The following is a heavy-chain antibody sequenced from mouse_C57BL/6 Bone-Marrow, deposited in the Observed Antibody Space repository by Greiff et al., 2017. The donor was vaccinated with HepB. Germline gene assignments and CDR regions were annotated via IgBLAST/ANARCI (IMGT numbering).Heavy chain of an antibody. J-gene: IGHJ3*01. CDR1: GYTFTSYT. V-gene: IGHV1-4*01. CDR2: INPSSGYT. CDR3: ARRQLRLPY. D-gene: IGHD3-2*02. Sequence: VQLQQSGAELARPGASVKMSCKASGYTFTSYTMHWVKQRPGQGLEWIGYINPSSGYTKYNQKFKDKATLTADKSSSTAYMQLSSLTSEDTAIYYCARRQLRLPYWGQGTLVTVSA.